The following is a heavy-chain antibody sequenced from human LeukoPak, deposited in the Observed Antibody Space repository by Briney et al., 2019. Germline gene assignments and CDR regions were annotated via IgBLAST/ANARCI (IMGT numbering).Heavy chain of an antibody. V-gene: IGHV3-53*01. Sequence: PGGSLGLSCAASGFTFSSSYMSWVRQAPGKGLEWVSVIFSGGNTYYADSVKGRFTISRDNSKNTLFLQMLSLRAEGTAMYYCARFSQGFDYWGQGSLVTVSS. J-gene: IGHJ4*02. CDR1: GFTFSSSY. CDR2: IFSGGNT. CDR3: ARFSQGFDY. D-gene: IGHD2/OR15-2a*01.